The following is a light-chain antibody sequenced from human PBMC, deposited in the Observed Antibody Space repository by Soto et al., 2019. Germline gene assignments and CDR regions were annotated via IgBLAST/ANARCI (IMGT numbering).Light chain of an antibody. CDR3: SSYTTSNTYV. V-gene: IGLV2-14*01. CDR1: SSDIGVYNY. J-gene: IGLJ1*01. Sequence: QSALTQPASVSGSPGQSITFSCTGTSSDIGVYNYVSWYQQLPGKAPKLMIYEVNNRPSGVSNRFSGSKSGNTASLTISGLQAEDEADYYCSSYTTSNTYVFGTGTKLTVL. CDR2: EVN.